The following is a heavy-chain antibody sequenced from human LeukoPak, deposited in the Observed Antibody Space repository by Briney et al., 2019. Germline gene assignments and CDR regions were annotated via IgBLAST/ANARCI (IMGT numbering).Heavy chain of an antibody. CDR3: ASTTTYYGGNSGGLFGY. CDR1: GGTFSSYA. J-gene: IGHJ4*02. D-gene: IGHD4-23*01. CDR2: IIPILGIA. V-gene: IGHV1-69*04. Sequence: SVRVSCKASGGTFSSYAISWGGQAPGQGLGWMGRIIPILGIAAYAQKYQGRLTITADKSTSTAYMELRSLRSEDTAVYHCASTTTYYGGNSGGLFGYWGQGTLATVSP.